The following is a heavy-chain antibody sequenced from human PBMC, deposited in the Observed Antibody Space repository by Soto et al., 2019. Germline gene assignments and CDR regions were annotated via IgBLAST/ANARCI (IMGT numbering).Heavy chain of an antibody. D-gene: IGHD1-7*01. CDR2: IYHSGST. Sequence: QVQLQESGPGLVKPSGTLSLTCAVSSGSISSSNWWRWVRQSPGKGLEWIGEIYHSGSTNYNPSFRSRVTISVDKSKNQFSLKLNSVTAADTAVYYCARQITGTNGFDYWGQGTLVTVSS. J-gene: IGHJ4*02. V-gene: IGHV4-4*02. CDR3: ARQITGTNGFDY. CDR1: SGSISSSNW.